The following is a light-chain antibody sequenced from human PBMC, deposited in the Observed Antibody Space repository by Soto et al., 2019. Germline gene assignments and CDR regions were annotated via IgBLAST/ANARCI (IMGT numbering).Light chain of an antibody. J-gene: IGKJ1*01. CDR3: QQYNNWPRT. CDR1: QSIRNN. V-gene: IGKV3-15*01. CDR2: GAS. Sequence: GITDSPGTVSVSPGERATLSCRASQSIRNNLAWYQHKPGQAPRLLIYGASTGATGVPARFSGSGSGTEFTLTISSVQSDDFAAYYCQQYNNWPRTFGPGTKVDIK.